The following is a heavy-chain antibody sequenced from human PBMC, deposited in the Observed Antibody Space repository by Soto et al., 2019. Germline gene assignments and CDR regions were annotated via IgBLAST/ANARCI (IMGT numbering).Heavy chain of an antibody. CDR2: VNPILSLS. D-gene: IGHD3-10*01. V-gene: IGHV1-69*02. CDR1: GDTFNFYS. Sequence: QVQLVQSGAEVKRPGSSVKVSCKASGDTFNFYSINWVRQAPGLGLEWLGRVNPILSLSNYAQRFQGRVTMTADKSTSTAYMILNSLKSEHTAIYYCATSYGSGYRAFDYWGQGALVTVSS. CDR3: ATSYGSGYRAFDY. J-gene: IGHJ4*02.